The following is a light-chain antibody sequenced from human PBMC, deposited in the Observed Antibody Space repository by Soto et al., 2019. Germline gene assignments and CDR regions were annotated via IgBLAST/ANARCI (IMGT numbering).Light chain of an antibody. J-gene: IGKJ1*01. CDR2: AAS. Sequence: QMTQSPSSLSASVGEKIIITCRASRDVGSDVSWYQQKPGQAPKLLIYAASNLYTGVPSRFSGSRSGTEFTLTISSLQPEDFATYYCQQSYSTPWTFGQGTKVEV. V-gene: IGKV1-39*01. CDR1: RDVGSD. CDR3: QQSYSTPWT.